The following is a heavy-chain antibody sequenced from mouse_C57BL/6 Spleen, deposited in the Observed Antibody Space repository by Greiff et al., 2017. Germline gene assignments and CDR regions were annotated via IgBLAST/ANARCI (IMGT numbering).Heavy chain of an antibody. Sequence: EVQLQESGPELVKPGASVKMSCKASGYSFTDSYLNWVKQSNGQSLEWIGVINPNCGTTSYNQKFKSKATLTVDQSSSTAYMQLSSLTSEDSAVYYCARGVYYSGISFAYWGQATLGTVSA. CDR2: INPNCGTT. CDR3: ARGVYYSGISFAY. V-gene: IGHV1-39*01. CDR1: GYSFTDSY. D-gene: IGHD2-12*01. J-gene: IGHJ3*01.